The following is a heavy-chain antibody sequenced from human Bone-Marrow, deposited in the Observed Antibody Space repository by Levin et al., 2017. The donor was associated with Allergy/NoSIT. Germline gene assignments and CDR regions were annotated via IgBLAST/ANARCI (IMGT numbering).Heavy chain of an antibody. CDR2: INSDGSST. J-gene: IGHJ5*02. D-gene: IGHD3-3*01. V-gene: IGHV3-74*01. CDR1: GFTFSSYW. CDR3: ARAHASDFWSGYYGGWFDP. Sequence: AGGSLRLSCAASGFTFSSYWMHWVRQAPGKGLVWVSRINSDGSSTSYADSVKGRFTISRDNAKNTLYLQMNSLRAEDTAVYYCARAHASDFWSGYYGGWFDPWGQGTLVTVSS.